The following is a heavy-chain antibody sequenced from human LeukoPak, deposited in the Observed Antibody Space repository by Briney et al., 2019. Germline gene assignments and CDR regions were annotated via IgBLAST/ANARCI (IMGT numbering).Heavy chain of an antibody. V-gene: IGHV3-30*14. CDR2: ISHDGSNK. CDR1: GFTFSTYV. CDR3: AREPNGDYGDY. J-gene: IGHJ4*02. Sequence: PGGSLRLSCAASGFTFSTYVMHWVRQAPGKGLECVALISHDGSNKYYADSVKGRFTISRDNSKNTLYLQMNSLRAEDTAVYYCAREPNGDYGDYWGQGTLVTVSS. D-gene: IGHD4-17*01.